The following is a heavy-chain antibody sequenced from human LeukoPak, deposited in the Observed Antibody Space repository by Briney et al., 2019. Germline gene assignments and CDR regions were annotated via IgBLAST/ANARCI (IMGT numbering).Heavy chain of an antibody. Sequence: ASVKVSCKASGGTFSSYAISWVRQAPGQGLEWMGGIIPIFGTANYAQKFQGRVTITTDESTSTAYMELSSLRSEDTAVYYCARVKKEQGGFDYWGQGTLVTVSS. CDR2: IIPIFGTA. J-gene: IGHJ4*02. CDR3: ARVKKEQGGFDY. D-gene: IGHD1/OR15-1a*01. CDR1: GGTFSSYA. V-gene: IGHV1-69*05.